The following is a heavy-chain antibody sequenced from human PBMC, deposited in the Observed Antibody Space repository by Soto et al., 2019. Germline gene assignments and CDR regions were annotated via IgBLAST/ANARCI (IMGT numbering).Heavy chain of an antibody. J-gene: IGHJ4*02. CDR1: GFTFSSSW. CDR3: ARDFDF. Sequence: EVQLVESGGGLVQPGGSLRLSCAASGFTFSSSWMNWVRQAPGKGLEWVANVNQDGREKYYVDSVKGRFTISRDNAKNSLYQQMNSLRAEDKAVYYCARDFDFWGQGTLVTVSS. CDR2: VNQDGREK. V-gene: IGHV3-7*01.